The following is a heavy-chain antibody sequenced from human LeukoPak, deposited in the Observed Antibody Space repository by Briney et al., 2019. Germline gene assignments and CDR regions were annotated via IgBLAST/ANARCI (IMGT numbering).Heavy chain of an antibody. CDR2: IYYSGST. Sequence: SETLSLTCTVSGGSISSYYWSWIRQPPGKGLEWIGYIYYSGSTYYNPSLKSRVTISVDTSKNQFSLKLSSVTAADTAVYYCARGKGYYGRGWFDPWGQGTLVTVSS. J-gene: IGHJ5*02. CDR1: GGSISSYY. V-gene: IGHV4-59*08. CDR3: ARGKGYYGRGWFDP. D-gene: IGHD3-10*02.